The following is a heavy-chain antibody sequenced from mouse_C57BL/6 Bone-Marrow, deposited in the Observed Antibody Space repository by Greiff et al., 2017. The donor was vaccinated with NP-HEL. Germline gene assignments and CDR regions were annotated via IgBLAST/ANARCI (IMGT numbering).Heavy chain of an antibody. CDR2: INPNNGGT. V-gene: IGHV1-18*01. Sequence: VQLQQSGPELVKPGASVKIPCKASGYTFTDYNMDWVKQSHGKSLEWIGDINPNNGGTSYNQKFKGKATLTVDKSSSTAYMELRSLTSEDTAVYYCASRGNWGAFAYWGQGTLVTVSA. CDR1: GYTFTDYN. D-gene: IGHD4-1*01. J-gene: IGHJ3*01. CDR3: ASRGNWGAFAY.